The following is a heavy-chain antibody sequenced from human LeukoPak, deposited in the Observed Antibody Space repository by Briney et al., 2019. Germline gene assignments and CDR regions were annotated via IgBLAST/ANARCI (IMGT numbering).Heavy chain of an antibody. V-gene: IGHV1-46*01. D-gene: IGHD3-16*01. J-gene: IGHJ5*02. CDR3: ARDADSRLGFDP. CDR1: GYTSTSYY. CDR2: INPSGGST. Sequence: ASVKVSCEASGYTSTSYYMHWVRQAPEQGLAWMGIINPSGGSTSYAQKFQGRVTMTRDMSTSTVYMELSSLRSEDTAVYYCARDADSRLGFDPWGQGTLVTVSS.